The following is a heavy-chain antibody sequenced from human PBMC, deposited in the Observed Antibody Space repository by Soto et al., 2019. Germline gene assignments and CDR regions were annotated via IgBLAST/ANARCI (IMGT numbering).Heavy chain of an antibody. J-gene: IGHJ5*02. CDR3: ARVDTMVRRVIITDTRRFDP. D-gene: IGHD3-10*01. V-gene: IGHV1-2*02. CDR2: INPNSGGT. Sequence: QVQLVQSGAEVKKPGASVKVSCKASGYTFTGYYMHWVRQAPGQGLEWMGWINPNSGGTNYAQKFQGRVTMTRDTSISTAYMELSRLRSDDTAVYYCARVDTMVRRVIITDTRRFDPWGQGTLVTVSS. CDR1: GYTFTGYY.